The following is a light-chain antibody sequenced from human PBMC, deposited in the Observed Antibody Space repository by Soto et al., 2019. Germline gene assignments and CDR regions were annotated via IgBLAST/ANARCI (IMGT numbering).Light chain of an antibody. CDR1: QSFSXNY. Sequence: VRPQSPYSLAVSLAERATLSCRASQSFSXNYLAWSQQKPGQAPRILXYGTSSRATGIPDRLSGSGSGTDFTLTISRLEPEDFAVYYCQQYGNSTWTFGQGTKVDIK. J-gene: IGKJ1*01. CDR2: GTS. CDR3: QQYGNSTWT. V-gene: IGKV3-20*01.